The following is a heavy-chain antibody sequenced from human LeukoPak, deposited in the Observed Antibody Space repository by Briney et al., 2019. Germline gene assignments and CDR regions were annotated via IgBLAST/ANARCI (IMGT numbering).Heavy chain of an antibody. CDR2: IYTSGST. D-gene: IGHD5-18*01. CDR1: GGSISSGSYY. CDR3: ARTPRRGYSYENAFDI. V-gene: IGHV4-61*02. Sequence: PSETLSLTCTVSGGSISSGSYYWSWIRQPAGKGLEWIGRIYTSGSTNYNPSLKSRVTISVDTSKNQVSLKLSSVTAADTAVYYCARTPRRGYSYENAFDIWGQGTMVTVSS. J-gene: IGHJ3*02.